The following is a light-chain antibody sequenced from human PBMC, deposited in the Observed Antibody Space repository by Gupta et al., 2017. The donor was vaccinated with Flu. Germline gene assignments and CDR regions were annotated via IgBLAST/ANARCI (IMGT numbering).Light chain of an antibody. J-gene: IGLJ1*01. CDR2: DDS. Sequence: TATIIGEGSHIGSGSVHWYKQRQGQAPVVVVHDDSDRPSGIAERVSASSSGNTATLTIVRVEVGEEADSFCQVYDYKSDHTLYVFGAGTKVTVL. CDR1: HIGSGS. CDR3: QVYDYKSDHTLYV. V-gene: IGLV3-21*02.